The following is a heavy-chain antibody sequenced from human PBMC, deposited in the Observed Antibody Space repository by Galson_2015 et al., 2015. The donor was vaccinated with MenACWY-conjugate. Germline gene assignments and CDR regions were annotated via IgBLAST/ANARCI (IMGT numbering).Heavy chain of an antibody. Sequence: MNWVRQAPGKGLEWVSVIYSDALGATTHYSDSVKGRFTSSRDNSKNTLYLQMNSLRVEDTAVYYCAREGRHVGSYSDLDYWGQGTLVTVSS. CDR2: IYSDALGATT. V-gene: IGHV3-53*01. J-gene: IGHJ4*02. D-gene: IGHD1-26*01. CDR3: AREGRHVGSYSDLDY.